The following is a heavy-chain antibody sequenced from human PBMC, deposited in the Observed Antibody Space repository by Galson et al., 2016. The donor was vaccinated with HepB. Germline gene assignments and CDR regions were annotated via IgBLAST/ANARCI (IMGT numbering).Heavy chain of an antibody. CDR2: INRDGSET. Sequence: SLRLSCAASGFTFTSYSMTWVRQAPGKGLEWVGNINRDGSETNYVDSVKGRFTISRDNAKNSLFLQMNSLRVGDTAFYYCTRGNLVGYWGQGTLVIVSS. V-gene: IGHV3-7*01. D-gene: IGHD2-8*02. J-gene: IGHJ4*02. CDR3: TRGNLVGY. CDR1: GFTFTSYS.